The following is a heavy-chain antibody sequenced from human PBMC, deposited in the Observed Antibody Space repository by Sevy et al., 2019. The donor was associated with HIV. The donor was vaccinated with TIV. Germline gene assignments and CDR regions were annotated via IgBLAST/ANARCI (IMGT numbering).Heavy chain of an antibody. V-gene: IGHV3-23*01. D-gene: IGHD2-15*01. CDR2: ISGSGGST. CDR1: GFIFSTYT. CDR3: AKGDRTFYGLDV. Sequence: GGSLRLSCAASGFIFSTYTMTWVRQAPGKGLEWVSGISGSGGSTYYADPLKGRFTIFRDNSKSTVHLQMNSLRAEDTAVYYCAKGDRTFYGLDVWGQGTTVTVSS. J-gene: IGHJ6*02.